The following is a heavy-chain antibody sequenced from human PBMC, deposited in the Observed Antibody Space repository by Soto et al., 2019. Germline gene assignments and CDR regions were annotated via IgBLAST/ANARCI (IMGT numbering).Heavy chain of an antibody. CDR1: GFTFSDYY. J-gene: IGHJ4*02. Sequence: PGGSLRLSCAASGFTFSDYYMSWIRQAPGKGLEWVSYISSSGSTIYYADSVKGRFTISRDNAKNSLYLQMSSLRAEDTAVYYCATSYNWNYWTPVSFDYWGQGTLVTVSS. D-gene: IGHD1-7*01. CDR3: ATSYNWNYWTPVSFDY. CDR2: ISSSGSTI. V-gene: IGHV3-11*01.